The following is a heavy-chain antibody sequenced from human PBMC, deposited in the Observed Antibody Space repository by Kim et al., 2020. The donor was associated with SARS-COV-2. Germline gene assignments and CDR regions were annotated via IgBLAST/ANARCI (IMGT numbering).Heavy chain of an antibody. J-gene: IGHJ4*02. CDR3: ARHGATDYVWGSYRYSDY. V-gene: IGHV5-51*01. CDR2: IYPGDSDT. Sequence: GESLKISCKGSGYSFTSYWIGWVRQMPGKGLEWMGIIYPGDSDTRYSPSFQGQVTISADKSISTAYLQWSSLKASDTAMYYCARHGATDYVWGSYRYSDYWGQGTLVTVSS. D-gene: IGHD3-16*02. CDR1: GYSFTSYW.